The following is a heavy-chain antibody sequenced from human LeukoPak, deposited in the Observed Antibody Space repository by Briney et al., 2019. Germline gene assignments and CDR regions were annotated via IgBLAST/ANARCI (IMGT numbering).Heavy chain of an antibody. CDR2: ISSSGSTI. J-gene: IGHJ4*02. Sequence: GGSLRLSCAASGFTFSDYYMSWIRQAPGKGLEWVSYISSSGSTIYYADSVKGRFTISRDNAKNPLYLQMNSLRAEDTAVYYGARDVFSSGPTFDYWGQGTLVTVSS. CDR1: GFTFSDYY. CDR3: ARDVFSSGPTFDY. D-gene: IGHD3-22*01. V-gene: IGHV3-11*01.